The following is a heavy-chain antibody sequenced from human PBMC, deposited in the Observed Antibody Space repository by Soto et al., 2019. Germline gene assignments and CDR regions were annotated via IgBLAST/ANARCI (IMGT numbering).Heavy chain of an antibody. V-gene: IGHV4-39*01. Sequence: PSETLSLTCTVSGGSISSSSYYWGWIRQPPGKGLEWIGSIYYSRSTYYNPSLKSRVTISVDTSKNQFSLKLSSVTAADAAVYYCARQGIYCSSTSCYVRSYYYYYMDVWGKGTTVTVSS. D-gene: IGHD2-2*01. CDR3: ARQGIYCSSTSCYVRSYYYYYMDV. CDR1: GGSISSSSYY. J-gene: IGHJ6*03. CDR2: IYYSRST.